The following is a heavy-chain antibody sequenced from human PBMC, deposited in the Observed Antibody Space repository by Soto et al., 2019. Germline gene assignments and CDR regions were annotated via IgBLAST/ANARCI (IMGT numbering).Heavy chain of an antibody. CDR2: IWYDGSNK. D-gene: IGHD3-22*01. V-gene: IGHV3-33*01. J-gene: IGHJ3*02. CDR1: GFTFSSYG. Sequence: GGSLRLSCAASGFTFSSYGMHWVRQAPGKGLEWVAVIWYDGSNKYYADSVKGRFTISRDNSKNTLYLQMNSLGAEDTAVYYCARADYYDSSGYLGEDAFDIWGQGTMVTVSS. CDR3: ARADYYDSSGYLGEDAFDI.